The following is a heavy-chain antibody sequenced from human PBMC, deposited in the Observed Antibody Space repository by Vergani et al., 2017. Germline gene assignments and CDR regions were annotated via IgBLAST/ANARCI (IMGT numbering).Heavy chain of an antibody. CDR3: ARDIDITDFGAY. J-gene: IGHJ4*02. V-gene: IGHV1-69*08. Sequence: QVQLVQSGAEVKKPGSSVKVSCKASGGTFSSYTISWVRQAPGQGLEWMGRIIPILGIANYAQKFQGRVTITADKSTSTAYMELSSLRSEDTAVYYCARDIDITDFGAYWGQGTLVTVSS. CDR2: IIPILGIA. CDR1: GGTFSSYT. D-gene: IGHD3-3*01.